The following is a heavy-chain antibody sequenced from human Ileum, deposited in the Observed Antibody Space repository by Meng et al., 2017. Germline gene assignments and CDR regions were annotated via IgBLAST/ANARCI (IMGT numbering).Heavy chain of an antibody. CDR2: TSTYNSNR. J-gene: IGHJ4*02. CDR1: GYSFTNYG. Sequence: QVHLVQSGRAVRKPGASVNVSCQASGYSFTNYGINWVRQAPGKGLEWMGWTSTYNSNRNYAQSLQGRVTMITDTSTTTAYMELRSLTFDDTAVYYCARGRHCSSTTCYLSDSWGQGTLVTVSS. V-gene: IGHV1-18*01. D-gene: IGHD2-2*01. CDR3: ARGRHCSSTTCYLSDS.